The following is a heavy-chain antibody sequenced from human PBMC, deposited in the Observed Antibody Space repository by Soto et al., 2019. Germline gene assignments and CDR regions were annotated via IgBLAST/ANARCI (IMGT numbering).Heavy chain of an antibody. D-gene: IGHD5-12*01. Sequence: TLSFPCTLSGASITHGGYSWSWSRQPPGKDLEWLGYISHLESTFYNPSFQSRLTLSIDRSKNQFSLKLASMTAADTAVYYCARGGGYDPFNYWGTGTLVTVAS. J-gene: IGHJ4*02. CDR2: ISHLEST. CDR3: ARGGGYDPFNY. CDR1: GASITHGGYS. V-gene: IGHV4-30-2*01.